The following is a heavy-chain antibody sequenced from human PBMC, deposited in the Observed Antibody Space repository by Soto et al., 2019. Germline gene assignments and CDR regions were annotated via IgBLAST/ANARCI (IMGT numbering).Heavy chain of an antibody. CDR2: ISGSGAVT. J-gene: IGHJ4*02. V-gene: IGHV3-23*01. CDR3: ATVSPLRFFVR. CDR1: GFTFNNFA. D-gene: IGHD3-3*01. Sequence: PGGSLRLSCAASGFTFNNFAMSWVRQAPGKGLEWVATISGSGAVTHYADSVKGRFSISRDSSNSTLSLHTSGLRAEDTAIYYCATVSPLRFFVRWGQGTLVTVSS.